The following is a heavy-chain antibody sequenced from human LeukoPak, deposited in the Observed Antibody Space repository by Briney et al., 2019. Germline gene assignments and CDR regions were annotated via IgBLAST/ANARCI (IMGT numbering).Heavy chain of an antibody. V-gene: IGHV3-30*02. CDR3: AKDQSGTSSWLTSPFYY. CDR2: IRYDGSNK. CDR1: GFTFSSYG. Sequence: GGSLRLSCAASGFTFSSYGMHWVRQAPGKGLEWVAFIRYDGSNKYYADSVKGRFTISRDNSKNTLYLQMNSLRAEDTAVYYCAKDQSGTSSWLTSPFYYWGQGTLVTVSS. D-gene: IGHD2-15*01. J-gene: IGHJ4*02.